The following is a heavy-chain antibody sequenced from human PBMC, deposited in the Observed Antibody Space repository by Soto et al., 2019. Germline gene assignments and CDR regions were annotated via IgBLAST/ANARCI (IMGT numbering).Heavy chain of an antibody. D-gene: IGHD3-3*01. CDR2: INPATGAA. J-gene: IGHJ3*02. Sequence: QLHLVQSGAVVKKPGASVTVSCSASGYPVTAYYMHWVRQAPGRGLEWMGGINPATGAAKYTQTFQGRVTMIRDTSTSTVFMELSGLTSEDTAVFYCARGGGVGVAGSAAFDMWGQGTLVTVSS. CDR1: GYPVTAYY. V-gene: IGHV1-2*02. CDR3: ARGGGVGVAGSAAFDM.